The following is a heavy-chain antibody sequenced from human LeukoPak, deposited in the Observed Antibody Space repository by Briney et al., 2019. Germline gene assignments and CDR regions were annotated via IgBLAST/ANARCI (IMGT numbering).Heavy chain of an antibody. CDR3: ARDYDILTGYHPLDY. J-gene: IGHJ4*02. Sequence: GASVKVSCKASGYTFTGYYMHWVRQAPGQGLEWVGWINPKNGGSNYAQKLQGRVTMTTDTSTSTAYMELRSLRSDGTAVYYCARDYDILTGYHPLDYWGQGTLVTVSS. V-gene: IGHV1-2*02. CDR2: INPKNGGS. D-gene: IGHD3-9*01. CDR1: GYTFTGYY.